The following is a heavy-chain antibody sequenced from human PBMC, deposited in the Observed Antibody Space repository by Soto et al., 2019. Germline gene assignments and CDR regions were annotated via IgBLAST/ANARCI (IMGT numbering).Heavy chain of an antibody. CDR2: FIPMFNRP. CDR1: GGTFSSYA. V-gene: IGHV1-69*01. Sequence: QVQLVQSGAEVKKPGSSVKVSCKASGGTFSSYAISWVRQAPGQGLEWMGGFIPMFNRPHSARKFQGRVTITADESTSTAYMDLSSLRSEDTAVYYCARGQFHHVSNYYYVLDVWGQGTPVTVSS. J-gene: IGHJ6*02. CDR3: ARGQFHHVSNYYYVLDV.